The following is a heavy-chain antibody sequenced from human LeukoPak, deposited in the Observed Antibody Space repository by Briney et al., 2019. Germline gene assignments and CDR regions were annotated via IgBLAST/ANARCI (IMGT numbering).Heavy chain of an antibody. D-gene: IGHD4-17*01. CDR2: IYHSGST. CDR1: GGSISSGSYY. V-gene: IGHV4-39*07. CDR3: ARVGGDDYGDYAETPVFDY. Sequence: SQTLSLTCTVSGGSISSGSYYWGWIRQPPGKGLEWIGSIYHSGSTYYNPSLKSRVTISVDTSKNQFSLKLSSVTAADTAVYYCARVGGDDYGDYAETPVFDYWGQGTLVTVSS. J-gene: IGHJ4*02.